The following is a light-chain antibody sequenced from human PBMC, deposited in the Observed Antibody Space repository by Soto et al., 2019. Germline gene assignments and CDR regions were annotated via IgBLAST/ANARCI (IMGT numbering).Light chain of an antibody. CDR3: QQFYSLLLT. Sequence: DIQMTQSPSSLPASVGDRVTITCQASQDINNALNWYQQKLGKAPKLLISDALNLEIGVPSRFSGGASGTLFTLTITSLQPEDIATYYCQQFYSLLLTFGGGTKVEI. CDR2: DAL. CDR1: QDINNA. J-gene: IGKJ4*01. V-gene: IGKV1-33*01.